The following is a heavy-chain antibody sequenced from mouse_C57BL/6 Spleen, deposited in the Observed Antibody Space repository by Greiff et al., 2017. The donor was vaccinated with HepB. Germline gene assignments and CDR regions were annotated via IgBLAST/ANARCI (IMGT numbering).Heavy chain of an antibody. CDR1: GFTFSDYG. CDR3: AREITTYAMDY. CDR2: ISSGSSTI. J-gene: IGHJ4*01. D-gene: IGHD1-1*01. V-gene: IGHV5-17*01. Sequence: EVQLVESGGGLVKPGGSLKLSCAASGFTFSDYGMHWVRQAPEKGLEWVAYISSGSSTIYYADTVKGRFTISRDNAKNTLFLQMTSLRSEDTAMYYCAREITTYAMDYWGQGTSVTVSS.